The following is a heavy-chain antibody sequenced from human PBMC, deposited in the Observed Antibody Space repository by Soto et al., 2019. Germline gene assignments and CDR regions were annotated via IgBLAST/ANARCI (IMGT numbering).Heavy chain of an antibody. CDR1: GYTVTGYY. J-gene: IGHJ6*02. D-gene: IGHD6-13*01. Sequence: GASVKVSCKASGYTVTGYYRHWVRQAPGQGLEWMGWINPNSGGTNYAQKFQGWVTMTRDTSISTAYMELSRLRSDDTAVYYCARDSETMPGYSSSWYDVWGQGTTVTVSS. CDR3: ARDSETMPGYSSSWYDV. V-gene: IGHV1-2*04. CDR2: INPNSGGT.